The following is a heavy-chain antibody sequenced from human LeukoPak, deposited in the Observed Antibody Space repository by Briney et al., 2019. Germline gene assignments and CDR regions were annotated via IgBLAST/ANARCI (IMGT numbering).Heavy chain of an antibody. CDR2: IYDDGST. Sequence: GSLRLSCAASGFTFSSYAMSWVRQAPGKGLEWIGSIYDDGSTFYNPSLKGQFAISRDTSKNHFSLKLSSVTAADTAVYYCARDLRYFSLWGQGTQVTVSS. CDR3: ARDLRYFSL. J-gene: IGHJ4*02. D-gene: IGHD3-9*01. V-gene: IGHV4-38-2*02. CDR1: GFTFSSYA.